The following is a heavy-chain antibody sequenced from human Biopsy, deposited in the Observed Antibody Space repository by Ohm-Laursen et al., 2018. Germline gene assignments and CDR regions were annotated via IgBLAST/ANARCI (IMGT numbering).Heavy chain of an antibody. CDR2: IIPILGTV. Sequence: SVKVSCKASGDTFTTSAISWLRQVPGQGLDWMGRIIPILGTVDYGQNFQGRVTIRADTSTTFLELTSLRYDDTAVYYCASGNIGGVGLDVWGPGTTVTVSS. D-gene: IGHD3-10*01. V-gene: IGHV1-69*04. J-gene: IGHJ6*02. CDR3: ASGNIGGVGLDV. CDR1: GDTFTTSA.